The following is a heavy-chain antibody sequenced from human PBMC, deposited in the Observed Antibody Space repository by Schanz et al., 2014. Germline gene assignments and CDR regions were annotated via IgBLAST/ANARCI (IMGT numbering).Heavy chain of an antibody. Sequence: EGQLAESGGGLVQPGGSLRLSCAVSGFTVSSNHMSWVRQAPGKGLEWVSVIYSGIGAYYADSVKDRFTGSRDTSKNTVYLQMNRLRAEDTAVYYWARGQHYDPSGWGYFDYWGQGALXTVSS. CDR1: GFTVSSNH. V-gene: IGHV3-66*01. D-gene: IGHD3-22*01. J-gene: IGHJ4*02. CDR2: IYSGIGA. CDR3: ARGQHYDPSGWGYFDY.